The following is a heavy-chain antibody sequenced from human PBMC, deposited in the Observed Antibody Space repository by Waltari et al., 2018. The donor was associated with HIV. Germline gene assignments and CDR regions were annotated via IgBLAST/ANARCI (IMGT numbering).Heavy chain of an antibody. CDR3: TTDTRSIVATYYFDY. J-gene: IGHJ4*02. Sequence: EVQVVESGGGLVKPGGSLRLSCAASGFNFSNAWMSWVPQAPGKGLEWVGRIKVKADGGTTDYAEPAKGRFTISRDDSKNTLSLQMNSLQAEDTAVYYCTTDTRSIVATYYFDYWGQGTLVTVSS. V-gene: IGHV3-15*01. CDR2: IKVKADGGTT. CDR1: GFNFSNAW. D-gene: IGHD5-12*01.